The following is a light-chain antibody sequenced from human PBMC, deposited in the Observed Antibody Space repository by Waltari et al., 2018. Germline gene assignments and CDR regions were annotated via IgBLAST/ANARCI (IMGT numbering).Light chain of an antibody. V-gene: IGKV4-1*01. CDR1: QSVLFSSNSKNY. Sequence: DIVMTQSPDSLAVSLGERATINCKSSQSVLFSSNSKNYLAWSQQKPGQPPKLLIYWASTRESGVPDRFSGSGSGTDFTLTISSLQAEDVAVYYCQQFYTTPPTFGQGTKVEIK. CDR3: QQFYTTPPT. CDR2: WAS. J-gene: IGKJ1*01.